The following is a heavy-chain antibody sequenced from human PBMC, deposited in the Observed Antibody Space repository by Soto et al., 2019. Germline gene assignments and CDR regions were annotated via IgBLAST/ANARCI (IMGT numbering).Heavy chain of an antibody. CDR3: AKDRLRYFDWLPSVDFDY. CDR1: GFTFSSYA. Sequence: GGSLRLSCAASGFTFSSYAMSWVRQAPGKGLEWVSAISGSGGSTYYADSVKGRFTISRDNSKNTLYLQMNSLRAEDTAVYYCAKDRLRYFDWLPSVDFDYWGQGTLVTVSS. D-gene: IGHD3-9*01. J-gene: IGHJ4*02. CDR2: ISGSGGST. V-gene: IGHV3-23*01.